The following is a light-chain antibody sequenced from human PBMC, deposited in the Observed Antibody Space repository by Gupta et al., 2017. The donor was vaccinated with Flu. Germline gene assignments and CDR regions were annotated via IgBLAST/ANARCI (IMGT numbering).Light chain of an antibody. CDR1: QSVNRN. CDR2: AAS. CDR3: RQYESWPPLT. J-gene: IGKJ4*01. Sequence: EIVMTQSPATLSVSPGETASLSCRASQSVNRNLAWYQQRDGQAPRLLLYAASTRATGIPARFSGSGYGTEFTLTINSRQSEDFAVYYCRQYESWPPLTFGWGTKVDIK. V-gene: IGKV3-15*01.